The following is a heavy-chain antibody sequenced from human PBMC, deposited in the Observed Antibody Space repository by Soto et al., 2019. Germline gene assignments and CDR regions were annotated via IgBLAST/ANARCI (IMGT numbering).Heavy chain of an antibody. J-gene: IGHJ6*02. CDR2: IDPSDSYT. V-gene: IGHV5-10-1*01. CDR3: ARHGALAYCGGDCYYPYNGMDV. D-gene: IGHD2-21*02. Sequence: GESLKVSCKGSGYSFTSYWISWVRQMPGKGLEWMGRIDPSDSYTNYSPSFQGHVTISADKSISTAYLQWSSLKASDTAMYYCARHGALAYCGGDCYYPYNGMDVWGQGTTVTVSS. CDR1: GYSFTSYW.